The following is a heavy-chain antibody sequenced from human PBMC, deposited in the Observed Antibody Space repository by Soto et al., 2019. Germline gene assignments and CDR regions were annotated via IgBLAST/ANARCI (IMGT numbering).Heavy chain of an antibody. CDR2: ISSSSSTI. Sequence: EVQLVESGGGLVQPGGSLRLSCAASGFTFSSYSMNWVRQAPGKGLEWVSYISSSSSTIYYADSVKGRFTISRDNAKNSLYLQMNSLRAEDTAVYYCASAPNYGSGSYYTYYFDYWGQGTLVTVSS. D-gene: IGHD3-10*01. CDR3: ASAPNYGSGSYYTYYFDY. CDR1: GFTFSSYS. J-gene: IGHJ4*02. V-gene: IGHV3-48*01.